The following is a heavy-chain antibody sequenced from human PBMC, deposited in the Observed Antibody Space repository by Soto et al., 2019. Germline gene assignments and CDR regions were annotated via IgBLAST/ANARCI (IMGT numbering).Heavy chain of an antibody. V-gene: IGHV3-7*01. Sequence: LRLSCAASGFTFSNYWMSWVRQAPGKGLEWVANIKQDGSEKYYVDSVKGRFTISRDNAKNSLYLQMNSLGAEDTAVYFCASGLWTFQHWGQGTLVTVSS. CDR3: ASGLWTFQH. CDR1: GFTFSNYW. J-gene: IGHJ1*01. D-gene: IGHD3-10*01. CDR2: IKQDGSEK.